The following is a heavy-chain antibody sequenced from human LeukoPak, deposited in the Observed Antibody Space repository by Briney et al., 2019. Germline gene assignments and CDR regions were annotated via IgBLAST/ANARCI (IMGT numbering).Heavy chain of an antibody. D-gene: IGHD6-19*01. CDR3: ARDPNGWVNKYFQH. CDR2: INPNSGGT. V-gene: IGHV1-2*02. J-gene: IGHJ1*01. Sequence: GASVKVSCKASGYTFTGYYMHWVRQAPGQGLEWMGWINPNSGGTNYAQKFQGRVTMTRDTSTSTVYMELSSLRSEDTAVYYCARDPNGWVNKYFQHWGQGTLVTVSS. CDR1: GYTFTGYY.